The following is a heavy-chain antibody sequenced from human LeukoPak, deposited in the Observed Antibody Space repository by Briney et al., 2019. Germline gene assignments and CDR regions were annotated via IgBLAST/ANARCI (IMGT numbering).Heavy chain of an antibody. J-gene: IGHJ6*02. CDR3: ARALGFCSGTSCFSYGMDV. Sequence: GGSLRLSCAASRFIFSSYAMHWVRQAPGKGLEWVAVILYDGGNKYYTESVKGRFTISRDNAKNTLYLQMNSLRVEDTAVYYCARALGFCSGTSCFSYGMDVWGHGTSVTVSS. V-gene: IGHV3-30-3*01. CDR2: ILYDGGNK. D-gene: IGHD2-2*01. CDR1: RFIFSSYA.